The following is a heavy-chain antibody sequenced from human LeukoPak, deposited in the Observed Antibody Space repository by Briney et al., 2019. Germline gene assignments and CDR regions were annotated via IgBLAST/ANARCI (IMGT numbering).Heavy chain of an antibody. J-gene: IGHJ5*02. D-gene: IGHD4-17*01. CDR1: GYTFTGYY. Sequence: ASVKVSCKASGYTFTGYYMHWVRQAPGQGLEWMGRINPNSGGTNYAQKFQGRVTMTRDTSISTAYMVLSRLRSDDTAVYYCARDRSRSTVTTQNWFDPWGQGTLVTVSS. CDR2: INPNSGGT. V-gene: IGHV1-2*06. CDR3: ARDRSRSTVTTQNWFDP.